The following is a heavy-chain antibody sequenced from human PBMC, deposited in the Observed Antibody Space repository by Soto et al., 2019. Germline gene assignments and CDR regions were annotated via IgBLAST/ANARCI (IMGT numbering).Heavy chain of an antibody. D-gene: IGHD3-10*01. CDR1: GFTFCIFW. J-gene: IGHJ4*02. V-gene: IGHV3-7*01. CDR2: INQDGIEK. CDR3: ASDLSYGSLAD. Sequence: PGESLRLSYAASGFTFCIFWMSWVRKAQGKGLEWVANINQDGIEKYYVDSVRGRFTISRDNPKNTLYLKMTSLRDEDTDVYDCASDLSYGSLADWGQGTAVT.